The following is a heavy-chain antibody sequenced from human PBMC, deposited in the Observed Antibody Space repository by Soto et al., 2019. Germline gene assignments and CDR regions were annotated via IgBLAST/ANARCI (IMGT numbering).Heavy chain of an antibody. Sequence: ASVKVSCKASGGTFSSYAISWVRQAPGQGLEWMGGIIPIFGTANYAQKFQGRVTITADESTSTAYMELSSLRSEDTAVYYCARGDIVVVPAAQPLSNGMDVWGQGTKVTVSS. V-gene: IGHV1-69*13. J-gene: IGHJ6*02. D-gene: IGHD2-2*01. CDR3: ARGDIVVVPAAQPLSNGMDV. CDR1: GGTFSSYA. CDR2: IIPIFGTA.